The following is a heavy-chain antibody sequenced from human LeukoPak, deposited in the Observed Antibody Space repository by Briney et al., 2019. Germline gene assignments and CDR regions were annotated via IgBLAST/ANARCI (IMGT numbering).Heavy chain of an antibody. CDR2: ISSSGSTI. J-gene: IGHJ4*02. V-gene: IGHV3-11*01. D-gene: IGHD5-12*01. CDR3: ASGDIVATTASDY. Sequence: PGGSLRLSCAASGFTFSDYYMSWLRQAPGKGLEWVSYISSSGSTIYYADSVKGRFTISRDNAKNSLYLQMNSLRAEDTAVYYCASGDIVATTASDYWGQGTLVTVSS. CDR1: GFTFSDYY.